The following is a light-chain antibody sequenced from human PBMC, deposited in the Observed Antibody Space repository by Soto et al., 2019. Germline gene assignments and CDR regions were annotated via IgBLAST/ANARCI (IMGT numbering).Light chain of an antibody. Sequence: QSALTQPPSVSGSPGQSVTISCTGTSSDVGSYNRVSWYQQPPGTAPKLMIYEVSNRPSGVPDRFSGSKSGNTASLTISGLPGEEEAYYYCSLYTSSSTVVFGGGTKLTVL. J-gene: IGLJ2*01. CDR1: SSDVGSYNR. CDR3: SLYTSSSTVV. V-gene: IGLV2-18*01. CDR2: EVS.